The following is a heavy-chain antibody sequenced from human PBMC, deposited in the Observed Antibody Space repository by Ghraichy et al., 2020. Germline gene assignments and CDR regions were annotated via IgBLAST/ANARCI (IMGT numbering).Heavy chain of an antibody. J-gene: IGHJ4*01. CDR2: INRSERT. CDR1: GGSFSDYY. Sequence: SETLSLTCAVYGGSFSDYYWTWIRQSPGKGLEWIGDINRSERTSYNPSLKSRVIISVDISKNQFSLKLSSVTAADTAVYYCARRRRSSTSVTTRFFDSWGHGDLVTVSS. V-gene: IGHV4-34*01. CDR3: ARRRRSSTSVTTRFFDS. D-gene: IGHD4-17*01.